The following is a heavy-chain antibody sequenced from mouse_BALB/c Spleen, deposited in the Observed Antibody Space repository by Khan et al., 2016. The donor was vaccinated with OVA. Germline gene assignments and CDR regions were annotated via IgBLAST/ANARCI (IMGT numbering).Heavy chain of an antibody. D-gene: IGHD1-1*01. Sequence: DLVKPGASVKLSCKASGYTFTSYWINWIKQRPGQGLEWIGRIGPGSSNAYYNDMFKGKATLTVDTSSNTAYIQLSSLSSEDSAVYFCASENYYCKSCYAMDYWGQGTSVTVSA. J-gene: IGHJ4*01. CDR3: ASENYYCKSCYAMDY. CDR2: IGPGSSNA. CDR1: GYTFTSYW. V-gene: IGHV1S41*01.